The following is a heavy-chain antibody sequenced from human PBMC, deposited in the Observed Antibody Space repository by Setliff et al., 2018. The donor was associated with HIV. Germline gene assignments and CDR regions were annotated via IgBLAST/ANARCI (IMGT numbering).Heavy chain of an antibody. Sequence: PVGSLRLSCATSGFNFTTYWMSWVRQAPGKGLEWVANIKQDGSEKYYVDSVRGRFTISRDNANNSLYLQMNSLRLEDTAVYYCARGGTTSWNFWGQGTPVTVSS. V-gene: IGHV3-7*01. D-gene: IGHD4-17*01. CDR1: GFNFTTYW. CDR3: ARGGTTSWNF. J-gene: IGHJ4*02. CDR2: IKQDGSEK.